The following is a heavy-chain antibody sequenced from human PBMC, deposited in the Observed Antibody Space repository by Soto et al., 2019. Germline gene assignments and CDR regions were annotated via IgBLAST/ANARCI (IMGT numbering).Heavy chain of an antibody. CDR1: GGTFSSYA. J-gene: IGHJ6*02. CDR3: ARERLNSNYWNLYYYYGMDV. D-gene: IGHD4-4*01. CDR2: IIPIFGTA. Sequence: QVQLVQSGAEVKKPGSSVKVSCKASGGTFSSYAISWVRQAPGQGLEWMGGIIPIFGTANYAQKFQGRVTITADESTSTAYMELSSLRSEDTAVYYCARERLNSNYWNLYYYYGMDVWGQGTTVTVSS. V-gene: IGHV1-69*12.